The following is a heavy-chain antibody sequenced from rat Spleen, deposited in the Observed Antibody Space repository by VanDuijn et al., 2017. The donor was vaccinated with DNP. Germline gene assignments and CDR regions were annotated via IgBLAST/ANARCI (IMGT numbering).Heavy chain of an antibody. CDR2: ITTGGEIT. CDR3: VRPMYNSAAGFAY. V-gene: IGHV5-31*01. J-gene: IGHJ3*01. Sequence: EVQLVESGGDPVQPGRSLTLSCVVSGFTFNKDWMTWVRQVPGKGLEWIASITTGGEITYYPDSVKGRFTISRDHATNTLYLRLNSLRSEDMATYFCVRPMYNSAAGFAYWGQGTLVTVSS. D-gene: IGHD4-3*01. CDR1: GFTFNKDW.